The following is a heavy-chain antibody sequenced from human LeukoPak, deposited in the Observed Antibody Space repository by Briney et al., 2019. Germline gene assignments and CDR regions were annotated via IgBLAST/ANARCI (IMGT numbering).Heavy chain of an antibody. D-gene: IGHD1-26*01. CDR1: GFTFSTYA. V-gene: IGHV3-23*01. CDR2: ITATGGST. CDR3: AKDVGATRFDY. Sequence: GGSLRLSCIVSGFTFSTYAMSWVRQAPGKGLEWVSLITATGGSTYYADSVKGRFTISRDNSKNTLYLQMNSLRAEDTAVYYCAKDVGATRFDYWGQGTLVTVSS. J-gene: IGHJ4*02.